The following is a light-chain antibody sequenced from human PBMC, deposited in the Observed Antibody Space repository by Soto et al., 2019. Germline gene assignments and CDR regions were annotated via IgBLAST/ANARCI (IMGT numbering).Light chain of an antibody. CDR3: MQSLQPPHT. J-gene: IGKJ4*01. V-gene: IGKV2D-29*01. CDR1: QSLLYSDGKTY. Sequence: DIVMTQTPLSLSVTPGQPASISCKSSQSLLYSDGKTYLYWYLQKPGQPPQPLIYQVSNRFSGVRDRCSGSGSRTDFTLKISRMEAEDVGVYYCMQSLQPPHTFGGGTKVDMK. CDR2: QVS.